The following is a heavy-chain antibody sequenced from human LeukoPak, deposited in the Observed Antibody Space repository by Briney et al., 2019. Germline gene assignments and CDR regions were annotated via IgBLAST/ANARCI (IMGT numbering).Heavy chain of an antibody. J-gene: IGHJ4*02. CDR3: ARMGFGN. CDR1: GGTFSSYA. V-gene: IGHV1-8*03. CDR2: MNPNSGNT. D-gene: IGHD3-10*01. Sequence: ASVKVSCKASGGTFSSYAISWVRQAPGQGLEWMGWMNPNSGNTGYAQKFQGRVTITRNTSISTAYMELSSLRSEDTAVYYCARMGFGNWGQGTLVTVSS.